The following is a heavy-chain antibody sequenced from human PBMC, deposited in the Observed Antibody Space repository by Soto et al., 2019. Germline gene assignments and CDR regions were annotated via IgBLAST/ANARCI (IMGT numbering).Heavy chain of an antibody. CDR3: GSSLHHRPITLVRGASFPFDP. CDR1: GGTFSSYT. J-gene: IGHJ5*01. V-gene: IGHV1-69*02. D-gene: IGHD3-10*01. CDR2: IIPILGIA. Sequence: SVKVSCKASGGTFSSYTISWVRQAPGQGLEWMGRIIPILGIANYAQKFQGRVTVTADKSTSTAYMELSSLRSEDTAVYYCGSSLHHRPITLVRGASFPFDPWGPATLVTVAS.